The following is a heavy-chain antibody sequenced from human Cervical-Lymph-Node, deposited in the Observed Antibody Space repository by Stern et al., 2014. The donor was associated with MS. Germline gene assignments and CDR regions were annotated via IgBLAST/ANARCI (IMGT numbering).Heavy chain of an antibody. V-gene: IGHV3-30*04. CDR3: AKGGSGSYLD. CDR1: GFVFRRYA. CDR2: ISYDGRDK. D-gene: IGHD1-26*01. Sequence: VQLVESGGGVVQPGRSLRLSCAASGFVFRRYALHWVRPAPGQGLDWVALISYDGRDKYYTDSVKGRFTVSRDNSNNTVDLEMNSLRLEDTAVYYCAKGGSGSYLDWGQGSLVTVSS. J-gene: IGHJ4*02.